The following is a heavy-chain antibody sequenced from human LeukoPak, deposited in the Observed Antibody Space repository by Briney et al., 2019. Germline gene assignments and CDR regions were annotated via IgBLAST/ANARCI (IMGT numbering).Heavy chain of an antibody. V-gene: IGHV1-8*03. CDR2: MNPNSGNT. D-gene: IGHD5-18*01. J-gene: IGHJ5*02. CDR3: ARIHPRPNTRKNWFDP. CDR1: GGSFSSYA. Sequence: GASVKVSCKASGGSFSSYAINWVRQATGQGLEWMGWMNPNSGNTGYAQKFQGRVTITRNTSISTAYMELSSLRSEDTAVYYCARIHPRPNTRKNWFDPWGQGTLVTVSS.